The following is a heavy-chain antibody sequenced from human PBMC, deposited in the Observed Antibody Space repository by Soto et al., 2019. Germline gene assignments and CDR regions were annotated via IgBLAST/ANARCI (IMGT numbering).Heavy chain of an antibody. V-gene: IGHV1-18*01. CDR3: ATTPKGLLGYYFDY. J-gene: IGHJ4*02. CDR2: ISAYNGNT. Sequence: VSVKVSCKASGYTFTSYGISWVRQAPGQGLEWMGWISAYNGNTNYAQKLQGRVTMTTDTSTSTAYMELRSLRSDDTAVYYCATTPKGLLGYYFDYWGQGTLVTVSS. CDR1: GYTFTSYG.